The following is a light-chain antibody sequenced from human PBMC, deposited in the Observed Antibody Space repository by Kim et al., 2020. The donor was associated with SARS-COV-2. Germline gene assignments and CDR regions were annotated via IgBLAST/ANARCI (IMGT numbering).Light chain of an antibody. CDR1: QNLLYSSDNKNY. Sequence: RDTINCKSSQNLLYSSDNKNYIAWYQHKPGQPPKLLIYWASTRESGVPDRFSGSGSGTDFTLTISSLQAEDVAVYYCHQYYGSPYTFGQGTKLEI. V-gene: IGKV4-1*01. CDR3: HQYYGSPYT. CDR2: WAS. J-gene: IGKJ2*01.